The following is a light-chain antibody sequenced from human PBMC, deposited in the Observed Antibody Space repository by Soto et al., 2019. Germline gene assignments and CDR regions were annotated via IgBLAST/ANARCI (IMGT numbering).Light chain of an antibody. J-gene: IGKJ4*01. Sequence: EIVLTQSPGTLSLSPGEEATLSCRASQSVGNNYLAWYQQKPGQAPRLLIFGASSRATGIPDRFSGSGSGTDFTLTISRLEPEDFAVYYCQQHATSPLTFGGGTKVDIK. CDR3: QQHATSPLT. CDR2: GAS. V-gene: IGKV3-20*01. CDR1: QSVGNNY.